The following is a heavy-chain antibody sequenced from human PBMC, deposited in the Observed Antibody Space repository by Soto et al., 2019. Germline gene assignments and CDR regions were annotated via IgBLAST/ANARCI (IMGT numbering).Heavy chain of an antibody. CDR3: AKGGTYYFDS. J-gene: IGHJ4*02. D-gene: IGHD3-16*01. CDR1: GASISNFY. CDR2: LYTRGTT. V-gene: IGHV4-4*07. Sequence: SETLSLTCSVSGASISNFYWSWIRQSAGKGLEWIGRLYTRGTTDYNPSLESRVTMSIDTSKNRVSLSLTSVTAADTAVYYCAKGGTYYFDSWGQGIVVTVSS.